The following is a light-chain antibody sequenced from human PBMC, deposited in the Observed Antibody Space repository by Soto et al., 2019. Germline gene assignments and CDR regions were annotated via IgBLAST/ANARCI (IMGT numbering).Light chain of an antibody. J-gene: IGLJ1*01. Sequence: QSVLTQPRSVSGSPGQSVTISCTGTSSDVGGYNYVSWYQHLPGKAPKLMIYDVIKRPSGVPDRFSGSKSGDTASLTISGLQAEDEADYYCCSYAGSSSYVFGTGTKLTV. CDR2: DVI. CDR3: CSYAGSSSYV. CDR1: SSDVGGYNY. V-gene: IGLV2-11*01.